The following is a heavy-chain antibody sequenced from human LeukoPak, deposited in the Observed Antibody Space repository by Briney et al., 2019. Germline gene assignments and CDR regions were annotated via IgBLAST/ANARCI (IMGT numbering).Heavy chain of an antibody. J-gene: IGHJ4*02. V-gene: IGHV4-61*08. CDR3: ATYGDYLFDY. CDR1: GGSIYSGGYY. Sequence: SETLSLTCTVSGGSIYSGGYYWSWIRQPPGKGLEWIGYVYYSGSTNYNPSLKSRVTISVDTSKNQFSLKLSSVTAADTAVYYCATYGDYLFDYWGQGTLVTVSS. D-gene: IGHD4-17*01. CDR2: VYYSGST.